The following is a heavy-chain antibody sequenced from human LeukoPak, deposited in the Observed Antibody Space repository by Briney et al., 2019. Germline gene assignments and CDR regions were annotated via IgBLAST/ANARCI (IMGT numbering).Heavy chain of an antibody. CDR2: ISSSSNTI. J-gene: IGHJ4*02. D-gene: IGHD6-19*01. CDR1: GFTFSDYY. Sequence: GGSLRLSCAASGFTFSDYYMSWIRQAPGKGLEWVSYISSSSNTIYYADSVKGRFTISRDNGQNTLYLQMNRLTAEDTAVYYCAKNLRTSVAAFEYWGQGTLVTVSS. V-gene: IGHV3-11*01. CDR3: AKNLRTSVAAFEY.